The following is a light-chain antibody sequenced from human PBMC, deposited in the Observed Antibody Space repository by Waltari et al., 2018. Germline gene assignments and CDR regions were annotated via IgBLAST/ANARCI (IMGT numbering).Light chain of an antibody. CDR3: QSADSSGTPVV. CDR1: PLPRQY. CDR2: KDS. Sequence: FNLTHPPPVSVPPGQTARIPCPGVPLPRQYAFWYQQKPGQAPVLGIYKDSERPSGIPERFSGSSSGTTVTLTISGVQAEDEADYYCQSADSSGTPVVFGGGTKLTVL. J-gene: IGLJ2*01. V-gene: IGLV3-25*03.